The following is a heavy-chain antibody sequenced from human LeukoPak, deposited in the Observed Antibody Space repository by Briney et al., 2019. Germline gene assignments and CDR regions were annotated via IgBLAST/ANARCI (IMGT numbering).Heavy chain of an antibody. D-gene: IGHD1-14*01. CDR2: IIPIFGTA. CDR3: AREGATGPSFDY. CDR1: GGTFSSYA. Sequence: ASVKVSCKASGGTFSSYAISWVRQALGQGLEWMGGIIPIFGTANYAQKFQGRVTITTDESTSTAYMELSSLRSEDTAVYYCAREGATGPSFDYWGQGTLVTVSS. J-gene: IGHJ4*02. V-gene: IGHV1-69*05.